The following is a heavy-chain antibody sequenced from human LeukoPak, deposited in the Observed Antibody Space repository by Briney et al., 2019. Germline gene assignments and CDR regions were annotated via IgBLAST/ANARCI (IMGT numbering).Heavy chain of an antibody. V-gene: IGHV1-24*01. CDR2: FDPEDGET. CDR3: ARVVRLGVLRYFDPPYYFDY. J-gene: IGHJ4*02. D-gene: IGHD3-9*01. CDR1: GYTLTELS. Sequence: ASVKVSCKVSGYTLTELSMHWVRQAPGKGLEWMGGFDPEDGETIYAQKFQGRVTMTEDTSTDTAYMELSSLRSEDTAVYYCARVVRLGVLRYFDPPYYFDYWGQGTLVTVSS.